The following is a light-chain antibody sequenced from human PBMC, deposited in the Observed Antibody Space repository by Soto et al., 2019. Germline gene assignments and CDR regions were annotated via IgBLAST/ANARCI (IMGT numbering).Light chain of an antibody. J-gene: IGKJ4*01. Sequence: EIVMTQSPATLSVSPGERATLSCRASEGVNNNLAWYQQKPGQPPRLLIYLASIRATGIPARFSGSGSWTEFTLTISSLQSKDFAGYYCQQYNKGPLSCGGGTKAEL. CDR3: QQYNKGPLS. CDR1: EGVNNN. V-gene: IGKV3D-15*01. CDR2: LAS.